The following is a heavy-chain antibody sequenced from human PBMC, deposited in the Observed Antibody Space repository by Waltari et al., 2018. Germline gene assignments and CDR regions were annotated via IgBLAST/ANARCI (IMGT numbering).Heavy chain of an antibody. CDR1: GGSISSGGYY. CDR2: IYHSGST. J-gene: IGHJ4*02. CDR3: ARVGDILTGYYSSFDY. D-gene: IGHD3-9*01. V-gene: IGHV4-30-2*01. Sequence: QVQLQQWGAGLLKPSETLSLTCTVSGGSISSGGYYWSWIRQHPGKGLEWIGYIYHSGSTYYNPSLKSRVTISVDRSKNQFSLKLSSVTAADTAVYYCARVGDILTGYYSSFDYWGQGTLVTVSS.